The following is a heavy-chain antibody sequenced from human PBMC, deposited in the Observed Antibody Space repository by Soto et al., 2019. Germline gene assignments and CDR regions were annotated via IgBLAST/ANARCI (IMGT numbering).Heavy chain of an antibody. D-gene: IGHD3-10*01. Sequence: GESLKISCTASGFTFRSYAMHWVRQAPGKGLEWVAVISYSGSNTYYADSVKGRFSISRDISNNTLYLQMNSLRSEDTAVYYCARAPGGSTETFDSWGQGTLVTVSS. V-gene: IGHV3-30-3*01. CDR3: ARAPGGSTETFDS. J-gene: IGHJ4*02. CDR1: GFTFRSYA. CDR2: ISYSGSNT.